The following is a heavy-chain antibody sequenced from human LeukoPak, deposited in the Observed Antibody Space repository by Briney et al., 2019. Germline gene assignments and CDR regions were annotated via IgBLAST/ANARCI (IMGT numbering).Heavy chain of an antibody. J-gene: IGHJ3*02. CDR3: ARHGKGVTYFYSLDN. Sequence: SETLSLTCTVSSGSISNYYWSWIRQPPGEGLEWIGYIYASGATNSNPSLKSRVTISVDKSKNQFSLKLSSVTAADTAVYYCARHGKGVTYFYSLDNWGQGTVVAVSS. V-gene: IGHV4-59*08. CDR1: SGSISNYY. D-gene: IGHD4-11*01. CDR2: IYASGAT.